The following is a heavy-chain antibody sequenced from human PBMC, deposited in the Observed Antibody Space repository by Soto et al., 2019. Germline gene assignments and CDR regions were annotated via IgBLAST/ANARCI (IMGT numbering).Heavy chain of an antibody. CDR2: IIPIFGTA. J-gene: IGHJ3*02. Sequence: GASVKVSCKASGGTFSSYAISWVRQAPGQGLEWMGGIIPIFGTANYAQKFQGRVTITADESTSTAYMELSSLRSEDTAVYYCARGRKWELLFGACDILGKVTMVTVSS. CDR3: ARGRKWELLFGACDI. V-gene: IGHV1-69*01. D-gene: IGHD1-26*01. CDR1: GGTFSSYA.